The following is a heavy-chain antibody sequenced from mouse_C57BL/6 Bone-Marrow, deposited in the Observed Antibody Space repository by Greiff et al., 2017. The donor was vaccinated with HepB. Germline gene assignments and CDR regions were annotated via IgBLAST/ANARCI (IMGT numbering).Heavy chain of an antibody. Sequence: QLVESGTVLARPGASVKISSKPSCYTFTSYWMHWVNQRPGQGLEWIGAIYPGNSDTSYNQKFKGKAKLTAVTSASTAYMELSSLTNEDSAVYYCTRTHYYGSSYGFAYWGQGTLVTVSA. CDR2: IYPGNSDT. V-gene: IGHV1-5*01. D-gene: IGHD1-1*01. CDR1: CYTFTSYW. CDR3: TRTHYYGSSYGFAY. J-gene: IGHJ3*01.